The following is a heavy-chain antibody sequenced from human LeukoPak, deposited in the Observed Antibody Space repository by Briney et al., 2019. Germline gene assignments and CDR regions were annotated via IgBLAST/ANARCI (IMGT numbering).Heavy chain of an antibody. V-gene: IGHV1-2*02. D-gene: IGHD3-3*01. CDR3: ARRLSGYPIDY. J-gene: IGHJ4*02. CDR2: INPNSGGT. Sequence: ASVKVSRKASGYTFTGYYMHWVRQAPGQGLEWMGWINPNSGGTNYAQKFQGRVTMTRGTSISTAYMELSRLRSDDTAVYYCARRLSGYPIDYWGQGTLVTVSS. CDR1: GYTFTGYY.